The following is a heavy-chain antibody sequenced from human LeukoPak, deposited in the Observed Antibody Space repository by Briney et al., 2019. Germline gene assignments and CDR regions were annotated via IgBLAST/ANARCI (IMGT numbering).Heavy chain of an antibody. V-gene: IGHV3-7*04. J-gene: IGHJ6*01. CDR3: ARWRPHCVGDSCSLYYYGMDA. CDR2: INYVGSEK. D-gene: IGHD2-21*01. Sequence: PGRSLRLSFAASGFTFSRYWMTWVRQAPGKGLEWVANINYVGSEKYYADSLKGRFTTSTDNATNSLPLQMHTLRGEDTGVYYCARWRPHCVGDSCSLYYYGMDAWGDRASGTV. CDR1: GFTFSRYW.